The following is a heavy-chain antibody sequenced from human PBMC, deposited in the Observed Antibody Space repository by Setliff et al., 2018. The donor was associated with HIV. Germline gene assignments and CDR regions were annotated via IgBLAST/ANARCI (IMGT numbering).Heavy chain of an antibody. V-gene: IGHV4-59*11. J-gene: IGHJ3*02. CDR2: YDNGGT. CDR3: ARKEKGGAFDI. Sequence: SETLSLTCTVSGASINSHYWNWVRQSPAKGLEWIGYYDNGGTSYNPSLQSRVTISVDTPKNQFSLHLNSVTAADTAVYYCARKEKGGAFDIWGLGTLVTVSS. CDR1: GASINSHY.